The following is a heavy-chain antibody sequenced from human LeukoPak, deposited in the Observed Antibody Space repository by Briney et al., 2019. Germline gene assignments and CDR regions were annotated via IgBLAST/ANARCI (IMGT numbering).Heavy chain of an antibody. J-gene: IGHJ4*02. Sequence: GGSLRLSCAASGFTFSTYDMHWVRQATGKGLEWVSSIGTAGDTYYGGSVKGRFTISRDTAKTSLYHQMNSLRAGDTAVYYCARGSGRYDYWGQGTLVTVSS. CDR2: IGTAGDT. V-gene: IGHV3-13*01. CDR3: ARGSGRYDY. D-gene: IGHD3-3*01. CDR1: GFTFSTYD.